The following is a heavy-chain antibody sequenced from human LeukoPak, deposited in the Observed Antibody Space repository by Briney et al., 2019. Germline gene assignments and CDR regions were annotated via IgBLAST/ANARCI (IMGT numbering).Heavy chain of an antibody. D-gene: IGHD2-21*02. CDR2: INTNTGNP. V-gene: IGHV7-4-1*02. Sequence: ASVKVSCKASGYTFTNYAMNWVRQAPGQGLEWMGWINTNTGNPTYAQGFTGRFVFSLDTSVSTAYLQISSLKAEDTAVYYCAREIRRDKTPRFDPWGQGTLVTVSS. CDR1: GYTFTNYA. CDR3: AREIRRDKTPRFDP. J-gene: IGHJ5*02.